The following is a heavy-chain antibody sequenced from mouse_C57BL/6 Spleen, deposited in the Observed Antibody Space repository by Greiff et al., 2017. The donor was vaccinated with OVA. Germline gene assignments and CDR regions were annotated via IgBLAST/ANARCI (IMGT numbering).Heavy chain of an antibody. J-gene: IGHJ2*01. D-gene: IGHD2-1*01. V-gene: IGHV14-3*01. Sequence: VQLQQSVAELVRPGASVKLSCTASGFNIKNTYMHWVKQRPDQGLEWIGRIHPANVNTKYAPKFPGKATITADTSSNTAYLQLSSLTSEDTAIYYCALYYGNYGNYFDGWGQGTTLTVAS. CDR3: ALYYGNYGNYFDG. CDR2: IHPANVNT. CDR1: GFNIKNTY.